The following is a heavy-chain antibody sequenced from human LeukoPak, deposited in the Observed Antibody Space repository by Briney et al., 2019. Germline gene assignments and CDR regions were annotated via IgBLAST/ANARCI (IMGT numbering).Heavy chain of an antibody. CDR1: GGSISSGGYY. V-gene: IGHV4-39*01. CDR2: INHSGST. D-gene: IGHD2-15*01. CDR3: ARHWSVRVAGYDY. Sequence: SETLSLTCTVSGGSISSGGYYWSWIRQPPGKGLEWIGEINHSGSTNYNPSLKSRVTISVDTSKNQFSLKLSSVTAADTAVYYCARHWSVRVAGYDYWGQGTLVTVSS. J-gene: IGHJ4*02.